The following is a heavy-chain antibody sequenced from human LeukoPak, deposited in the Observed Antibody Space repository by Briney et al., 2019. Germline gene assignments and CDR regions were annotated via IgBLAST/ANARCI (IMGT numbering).Heavy chain of an antibody. CDR3: AKDRHYYGSGSYRGYYFDY. V-gene: IGHV3-23*01. CDR1: GFTFSTYG. J-gene: IGHJ4*02. Sequence: GGSLRLSCAASGFTFSTYGMSWVRQAPGKGLEWVSAISGSGGSTYYADSVKGRFSISRDNSKNTLYLQMNSLRAEDTAVYYCAKDRHYYGSGSYRGYYFDYWGQGNLVTVSS. D-gene: IGHD3-10*01. CDR2: ISGSGGST.